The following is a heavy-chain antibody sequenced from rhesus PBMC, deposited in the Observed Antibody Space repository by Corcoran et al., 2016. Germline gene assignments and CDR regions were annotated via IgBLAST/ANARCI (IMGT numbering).Heavy chain of an antibody. J-gene: IGHJ4*01. CDR1: GFSLSTSGMG. CDR3: ARLTHLSSGRYYFDY. V-gene: IGHV2S1*01. CDR2: IYWGDDK. Sequence: QVTLKESGPALVKPTQTLTLTCTFSGFSLSTSGMGVGWIRQPPGKALEWLASIYWGDDKYYSTSLKSRLTISKDTSKNQVVVTMTNMDPVDTATYYCARLTHLSSGRYYFDYWGQGVLVTVSS. D-gene: IGHD6-31*01.